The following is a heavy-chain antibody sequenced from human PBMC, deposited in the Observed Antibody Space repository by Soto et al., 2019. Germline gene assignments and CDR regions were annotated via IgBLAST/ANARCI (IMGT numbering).Heavy chain of an antibody. D-gene: IGHD3-22*01. CDR1: GFSFSSYA. J-gene: IGHJ3*02. V-gene: IGHV3-21*01. CDR2: ISSSSSHI. Sequence: PGGSLRLSCAASGFSFSSYAMNWVRQAPGKGLEWVSSISSSSSHIYYADSVKGRFTLSRDNAKNSLYLQMNSLRAEDTAVYYCAAPYYYNSGGDDAFDIWGQGTMVTVSS. CDR3: AAPYYYNSGGDDAFDI.